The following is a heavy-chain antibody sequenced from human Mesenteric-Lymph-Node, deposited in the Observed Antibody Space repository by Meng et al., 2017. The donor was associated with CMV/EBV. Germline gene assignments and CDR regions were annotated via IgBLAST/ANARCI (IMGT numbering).Heavy chain of an antibody. CDR1: GFTFDDSG. J-gene: IGHJ4*02. V-gene: IGHV3-21*04. CDR3: AKRGELRGSYAGFDY. CDR2: ISSSSSYI. D-gene: IGHD1-26*01. Sequence: SGFTFDDSGMNCVRHAPGKGLEWVSSISSSSSYIYYADSVKGRFTISRDNAKNSLYLQMNSLRAEDTAVYYCAKRGELRGSYAGFDYWGQGTLVTVSS.